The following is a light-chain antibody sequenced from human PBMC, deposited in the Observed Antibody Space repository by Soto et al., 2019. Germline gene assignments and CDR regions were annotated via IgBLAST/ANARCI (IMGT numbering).Light chain of an antibody. Sequence: EIVLTQSPATLSLSPGESATLSCRASQSVRSYLAWYQQKPGQAPRLLIYGASSRATGVPARFSGSGSGTDFTLTISSLEPEDFAIYYCQQRHMWPITFGQGTRLEIK. V-gene: IGKV3-11*01. CDR1: QSVRSY. J-gene: IGKJ5*01. CDR2: GAS. CDR3: QQRHMWPIT.